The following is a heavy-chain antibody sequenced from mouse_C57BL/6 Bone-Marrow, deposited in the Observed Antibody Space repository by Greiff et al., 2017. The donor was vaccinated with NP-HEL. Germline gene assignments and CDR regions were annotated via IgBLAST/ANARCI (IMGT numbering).Heavy chain of an antibody. CDR1: GFTFSDYY. V-gene: IGHV5-12*01. CDR2: ISNGGGST. Sequence: EVMLVESGGGLVQPGGSLKLSCAASGFTFSDYYMYWVRQTPEKRLEWVAYISNGGGSTYYPDTVKGRFTISRDNAKNTLYLQMSRLKSDDTAMYYCARPGSSYGWYCDVWGTGTTVTVAS. J-gene: IGHJ1*03. D-gene: IGHD1-1*01. CDR3: ARPGSSYGWYCDV.